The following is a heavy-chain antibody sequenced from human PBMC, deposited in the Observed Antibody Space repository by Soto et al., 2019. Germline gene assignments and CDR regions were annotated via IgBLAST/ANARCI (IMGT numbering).Heavy chain of an antibody. CDR1: GDSVSSNSAA. CDR2: TYYRSKWYN. V-gene: IGHV6-1*01. CDR3: ARERPIYCSGGSCYSVVHYYYMDV. D-gene: IGHD2-15*01. Sequence: KQSQTLSLTCAISGDSVSSNSAAWNWIRQSPSRGLEWLGRTYYRSKWYNDYAVSVKSRITINPDTSKNQFSLQLNSVTPEDTAVYYCARERPIYCSGGSCYSVVHYYYMDVWGKGTTVTVSS. J-gene: IGHJ6*03.